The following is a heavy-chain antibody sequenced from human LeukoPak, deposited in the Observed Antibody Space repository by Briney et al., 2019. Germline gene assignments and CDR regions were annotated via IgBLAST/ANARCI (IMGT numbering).Heavy chain of an antibody. Sequence: GGSLRLSCAASGFTFSSYSMNWVRQAPGKGLEWVSSISSSSSYIYYADSVKGRFTISRDNSKNTLYLQMNSLRPEDTAVYYCARESVAAAAYTFDIWGQGTMVTVSS. V-gene: IGHV3-21*01. J-gene: IGHJ3*02. D-gene: IGHD6-13*01. CDR1: GFTFSSYS. CDR2: ISSSSSYI. CDR3: ARESVAAAAYTFDI.